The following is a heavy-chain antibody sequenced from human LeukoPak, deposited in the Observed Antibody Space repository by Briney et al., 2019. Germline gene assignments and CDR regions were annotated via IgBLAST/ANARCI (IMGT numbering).Heavy chain of an antibody. Sequence: NPGGSLRLSCAASGFTFSSYSMNWVRQAPGKGLEWVSSISSSSSYIYYADSVKGRFTISRDNAKNSLYLQMNSLRAEDTAVYYCARGREARGATEPLDYWGQGTLVTVSS. CDR1: GFTFSSYS. J-gene: IGHJ4*02. CDR3: ARGREARGATEPLDY. CDR2: ISSSSSYI. V-gene: IGHV3-21*01. D-gene: IGHD1-26*01.